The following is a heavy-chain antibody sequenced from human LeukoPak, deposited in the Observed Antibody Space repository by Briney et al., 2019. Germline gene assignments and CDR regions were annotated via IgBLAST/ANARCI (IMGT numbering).Heavy chain of an antibody. D-gene: IGHD4-11*01. J-gene: IGHJ4*02. CDR1: GYTLTSYG. V-gene: IGHV1-18*01. CDR3: ARDRIPTVTTSWGYGY. CDR2: ISAYNGNT. Sequence: ASVKVSCKASGYTLTSYGISWVRQAPGQGLEWMGWISAYNGNTNYAQKLRGRVTMTTDTSTSTAYMELRSLRSDDTAVYYCARDRIPTVTTSWGYGYWGQGTLVTVSS.